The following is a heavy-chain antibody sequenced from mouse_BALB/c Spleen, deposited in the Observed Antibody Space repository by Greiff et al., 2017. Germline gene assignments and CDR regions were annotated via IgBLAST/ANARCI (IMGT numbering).Heavy chain of an antibody. V-gene: IGHV14-3*02. J-gene: IGHJ2*01. D-gene: IGHD1-2*01. CDR3: ASTAEGDYFDY. Sequence: VQLQQSGAELVKPGASVKLSCTASGFNIKDTYMHWVKQRPEQGLEWIGRIDPANGNTKYDPKFQGKATITADTSSNTAYLQLSSLTSEDTAVYYCASTAEGDYFDYWGQGTTLTVSS. CDR2: IDPANGNT. CDR1: GFNIKDTY.